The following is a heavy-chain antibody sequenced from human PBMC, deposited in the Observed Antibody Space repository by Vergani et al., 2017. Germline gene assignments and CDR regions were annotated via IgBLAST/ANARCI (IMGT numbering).Heavy chain of an antibody. D-gene: IGHD1-26*01. CDR3: ARSSMGTTVFDY. CDR2: IFRSGTT. CDR1: GDSLSSSDHY. V-gene: IGHV4-31*03. J-gene: IGHJ4*02. Sequence: QVQLQESGPGLVKPSQTLSLTCTVSGDSLSSSDHYWSWIRQRSDKGLEWVGHIFRSGTTYYNPSLKSRLIMSVATSKNQFSLKLTSVTAADTAMYYWARSSMGTTVFDYWGQGILVTVSS.